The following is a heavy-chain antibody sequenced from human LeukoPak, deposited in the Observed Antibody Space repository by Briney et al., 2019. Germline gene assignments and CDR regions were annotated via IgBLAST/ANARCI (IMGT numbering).Heavy chain of an antibody. J-gene: IGHJ5*02. CDR3: ARARSRLRLNTYNWFDP. D-gene: IGHD5-12*01. V-gene: IGHV4-39*07. CDR2: INHSGST. Sequence: SETLSLTCTVSGGSISSSSYYWGWIRQPPGKGLEWIGEINHSGSTNYNPSLKSRVTISVDTSKNQFSLKLSSVTAADTAVYYCARARSRLRLNTYNWFDPWGQGTLVTVSS. CDR1: GGSISSSSYY.